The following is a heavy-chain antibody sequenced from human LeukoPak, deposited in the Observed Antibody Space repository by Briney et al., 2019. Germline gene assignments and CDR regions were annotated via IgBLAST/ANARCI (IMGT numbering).Heavy chain of an antibody. CDR2: IHYDGGNK. V-gene: IGHV3-30*02. CDR3: AKDSLPRLYGGTESPIY. J-gene: IGHJ4*02. Sequence: HPGGSLRLSCTASGLTFSTYSMHWVSQAPGKGLEWVAYIHYDGGNKDYADSVKGRFTISRDNSKNTLYLQMNSLRGEDTAVYYCAKDSLPRLYGGTESPIYWGQGTLVTVSS. D-gene: IGHD4-23*01. CDR1: GLTFSTYS.